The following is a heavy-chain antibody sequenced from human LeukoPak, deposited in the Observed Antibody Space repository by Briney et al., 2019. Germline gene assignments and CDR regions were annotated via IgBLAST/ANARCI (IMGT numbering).Heavy chain of an antibody. V-gene: IGHV1-46*01. Sequence: ASVKVSCKASGYTFTSNYIHWVRQAPGQGLEWMGMIYPRDGSTSYAQKFQGRVTVTRDTSTSTVHMELSGLRSEDTAAYYCARDQEGFDYWGQGTLVTVSS. CDR1: GYTFTSNY. CDR3: ARDQEGFDY. CDR2: IYPRDGST. J-gene: IGHJ4*02.